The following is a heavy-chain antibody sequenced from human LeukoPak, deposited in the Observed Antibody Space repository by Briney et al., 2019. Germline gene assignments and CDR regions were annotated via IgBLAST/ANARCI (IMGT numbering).Heavy chain of an antibody. Sequence: GGSLRLSCAASGFTFSSYSMNWVRQAPGKGLEWVSYISSSSSTTYYADSVKGRFTISRDNSKNTLYLQMNSLRAEDTAVYYCAKGRDYYGSGSPFDYWGQGTLVTVSS. CDR2: ISSSSSTT. D-gene: IGHD3-10*01. J-gene: IGHJ4*02. CDR3: AKGRDYYGSGSPFDY. CDR1: GFTFSSYS. V-gene: IGHV3-48*01.